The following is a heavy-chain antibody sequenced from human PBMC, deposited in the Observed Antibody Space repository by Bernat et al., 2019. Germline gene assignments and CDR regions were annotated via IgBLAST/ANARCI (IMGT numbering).Heavy chain of an antibody. CDR1: GLTFSNAW. J-gene: IGHJ4*02. D-gene: IGHD1-26*01. Sequence: VQLVESGGGLVKPGGSLRLSCAASGLTFSNAWMNWVRQAPGKGLEWVAAISYDTSEKYYADSVKGRFTISRDNSKNTLYLNMNSLRLEDTAVYYCATLWEGDGDYWGQGTLVTVSS. CDR3: ATLWEGDGDY. CDR2: ISYDTSEK. V-gene: IGHV3-30*03.